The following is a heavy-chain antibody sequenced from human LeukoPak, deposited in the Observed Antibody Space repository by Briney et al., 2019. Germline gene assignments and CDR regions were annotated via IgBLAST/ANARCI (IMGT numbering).Heavy chain of an antibody. CDR2: INPNSGGT. CDR3: ARMSDSSGYFPDAFDI. V-gene: IGHV1-2*02. J-gene: IGHJ3*02. D-gene: IGHD3-22*01. Sequence: ASVKVSCKASGYTFTGYYMHWVRQAPGQGLEWMGWINPNSGGTNYAQKFQGGVTMTRDTSISTAYMELSRLRSDDTAVYYCARMSDSSGYFPDAFDIWGQGTMFTVSS. CDR1: GYTFTGYY.